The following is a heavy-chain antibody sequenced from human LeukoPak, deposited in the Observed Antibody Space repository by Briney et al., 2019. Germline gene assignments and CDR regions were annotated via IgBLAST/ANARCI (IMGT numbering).Heavy chain of an antibody. CDR2: ISGRGGST. D-gene: IGHD3-22*01. J-gene: IGHJ4*02. Sequence: GGSLRLSCAASGFTFSSYAMSWVRQAPGKGLEWVSRISGRGGSTYYADSVKGRFTISRDNSKNTLYLQMNSLRAEDTAVYYCAKRRYYYDSSGPYFDYWGQGTLVTVSS. CDR1: GFTFSSYA. CDR3: AKRRYYYDSSGPYFDY. V-gene: IGHV3-23*01.